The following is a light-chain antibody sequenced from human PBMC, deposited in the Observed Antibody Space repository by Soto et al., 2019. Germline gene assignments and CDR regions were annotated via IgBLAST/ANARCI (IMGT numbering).Light chain of an antibody. V-gene: IGKV2-24*01. J-gene: IGKJ2*01. CDR1: QSLVHSDGNTY. Sequence: DIVLTQTPLSSSVTLGQPASISCRSSQSLVHSDGNTYLSWLHQRPGQPPRLLISKISNRFSGVPDRVRGSGAGTDFTLRISRVEPEDVGVYYCMQATQFPHATFGQGTKLELK. CDR2: KIS. CDR3: MQATQFPHAT.